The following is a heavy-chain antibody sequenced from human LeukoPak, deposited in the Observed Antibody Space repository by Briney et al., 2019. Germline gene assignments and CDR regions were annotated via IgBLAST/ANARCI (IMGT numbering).Heavy chain of an antibody. CDR2: IYYNGDT. CDR1: GGSIRSGDYY. J-gene: IGHJ3*02. D-gene: IGHD2-2*02. CDR3: ARAGVVPAAINRAFDI. Sequence: PSQTLSLTCIVSGGSIRSGDYYWSWIRQPPGKGLEWIGYIYYNGDTYYNASLKSRVSISVDTSKNQFPLKLSSVTAADTAVYYCARAGVVPAAINRAFDIWGQGSVVTVSS. V-gene: IGHV4-30-4*08.